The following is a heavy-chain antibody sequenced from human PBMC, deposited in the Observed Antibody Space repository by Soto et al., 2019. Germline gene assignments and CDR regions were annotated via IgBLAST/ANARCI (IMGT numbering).Heavy chain of an antibody. CDR3: ARGRYDYYYYGMDV. CDR1: GGTFSSYT. J-gene: IGHJ6*02. Sequence: QVQLVQSGAEVKKTGSSVKVSCKASGGTFSSYTISWVRQAPGQGLEWMGRIIPILGIANYAQKFQGRVTITADKSTSTAYMELSSLRSEDTAVYYCARGRYDYYYYGMDVWGQGTTVTVSS. CDR2: IIPILGIA. V-gene: IGHV1-69*02. D-gene: IGHD3-9*01.